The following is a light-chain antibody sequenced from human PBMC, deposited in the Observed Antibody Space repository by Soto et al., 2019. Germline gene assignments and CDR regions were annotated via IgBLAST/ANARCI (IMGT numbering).Light chain of an antibody. J-gene: IGKJ1*01. CDR1: QSVRNSL. Sequence: EIVFTQSPCTLSFSSLEIATLSCRASQSVRNSLLAWYQQKPGQPPRLLIYDASTRATATPERFSGSGSGTDFTLTISRLEPEDFAVYYCHQYDTIVQTFGQGTKVDIK. CDR3: HQYDTIVQT. V-gene: IGKV3-20*01. CDR2: DAS.